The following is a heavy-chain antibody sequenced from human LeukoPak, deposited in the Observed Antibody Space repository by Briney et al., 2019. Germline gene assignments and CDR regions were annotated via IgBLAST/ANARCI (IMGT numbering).Heavy chain of an antibody. CDR2: IYYSGST. V-gene: IGHV4-30-4*01. Sequence: SETLSLTCTVSGGSISSGDYYWRWIRQPPGKGLDWIGYIYYSGSTYYNPSLKSRVTISVDTSKNQFSLKLSSVTAADTAVYYCARDPGHNWFDPWGQGTLVTVSS. CDR1: GGSISSGDYY. J-gene: IGHJ5*02. CDR3: ARDPGHNWFDP.